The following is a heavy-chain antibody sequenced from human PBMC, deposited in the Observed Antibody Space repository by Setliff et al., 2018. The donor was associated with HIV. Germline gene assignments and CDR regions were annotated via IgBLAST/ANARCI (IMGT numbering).Heavy chain of an antibody. CDR3: ARGRNRNYVVYGMDV. V-gene: IGHV4-38-2*02. CDR2: IHHSGTT. Sequence: SETLSLTCPVSGYSISSGYYWGWIRQPPGRGLEWIGAIHHSGTTYYNPSLKSRVTMSVDKSKNQLSLKLWSVTAADTAVYYCARGRNRNYVVYGMDVWGQGTTVTVSS. J-gene: IGHJ6*02. D-gene: IGHD1-7*01. CDR1: GYSISSGYY.